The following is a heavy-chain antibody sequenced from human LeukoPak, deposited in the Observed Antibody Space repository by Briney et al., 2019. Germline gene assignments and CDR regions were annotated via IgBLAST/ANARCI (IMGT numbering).Heavy chain of an antibody. V-gene: IGHV3-21*06. D-gene: IGHD6-13*01. CDR1: GFTFSSHS. Sequence: PGGSLRLSCVASGFTFSSHSMNWVRQAPGKGLEWVSSISSSSSYIYYADSVKGRFTISRDNAKNSLYLQMNSLRAEDTALYYCARDPINIPTAGNGLDYWGQGTLVTVSS. CDR2: ISSSSSYI. J-gene: IGHJ4*02. CDR3: ARDPINIPTAGNGLDY.